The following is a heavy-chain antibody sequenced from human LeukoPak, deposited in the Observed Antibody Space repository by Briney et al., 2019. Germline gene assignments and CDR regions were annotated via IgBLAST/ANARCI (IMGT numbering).Heavy chain of an antibody. V-gene: IGHV3-30-3*01. CDR2: ISYDGSNK. J-gene: IGHJ6*02. Sequence: GGPLRLSCAASGFTFSSYAMHWVRQAPGKGLEWVAVISYDGSNKYYADSVKGRFTISRDNAKNSLYLQMNSLRAEDTAVYYCGGSASLPSNYYYYGMDVWGQGTTVTVSS. CDR1: GFTFSSYA. D-gene: IGHD3-16*01. CDR3: GGSASLPSNYYYYGMDV.